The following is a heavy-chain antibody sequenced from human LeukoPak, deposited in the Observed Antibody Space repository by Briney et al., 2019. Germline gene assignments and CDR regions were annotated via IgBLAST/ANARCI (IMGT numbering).Heavy chain of an antibody. D-gene: IGHD2-2*01. CDR1: GFTFSSYG. V-gene: IGHV3-30*18. J-gene: IGHJ4*02. Sequence: QPGRSLRLSCAASGFTFSSYGMHWVRQAPGKGLEWVGVISYDGSSKYYADSVKGRFTISRDNSKNTLYLQMNSLRAEDTAVYYCAKDRDIVVVPAASFFDYWGQGTLVTVSS. CDR3: AKDRDIVVVPAASFFDY. CDR2: ISYDGSSK.